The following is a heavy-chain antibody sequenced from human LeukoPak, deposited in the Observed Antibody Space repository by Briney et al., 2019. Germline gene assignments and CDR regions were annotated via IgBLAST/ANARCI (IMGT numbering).Heavy chain of an antibody. CDR2: ITPILNIP. CDR3: ARGSFDRSSGLDF. V-gene: IGHV1-69*04. J-gene: IGHJ4*02. Sequence: ASVKVSCKATGGTFSNNVINWVRQAPGQGLEWMGRITPILNIPIYAQKFQGRATLTADHSTTTAYLELSSLRSEDTAVYYCARGSFDRSSGLDFWGQGVPVTVSS. CDR1: GGTFSNNV. D-gene: IGHD6-19*01.